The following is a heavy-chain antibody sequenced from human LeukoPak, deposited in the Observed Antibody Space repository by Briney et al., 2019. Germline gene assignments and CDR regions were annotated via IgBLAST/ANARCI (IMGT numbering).Heavy chain of an antibody. CDR3: ARWYCSSTSCDSNWFDP. J-gene: IGHJ5*02. D-gene: IGHD2-2*01. Sequence: ASVNVSCKASGYTFTDYYMHWVRQAPGQGLEWMGGIIPIFGTANYAQKLQGRVTITTDESTSTAYMELSSLRSEDTAVYYCARWYCSSTSCDSNWFDPWGQGTLVTVSS. CDR1: GYTFTDYY. CDR2: IIPIFGTA. V-gene: IGHV1-69*05.